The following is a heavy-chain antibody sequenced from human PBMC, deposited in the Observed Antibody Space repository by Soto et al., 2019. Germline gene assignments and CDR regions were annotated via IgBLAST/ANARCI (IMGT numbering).Heavy chain of an antibody. CDR2: IYYIGTT. J-gene: IGHJ5*02. CDR1: GDSISSSSYF. V-gene: IGHV4-39*01. CDR3: ARSGSWSFNS. D-gene: IGHD6-13*01. Sequence: QLLLQESGPGLVKPSETLSLTCTVTGDSISSSSYFWGWIRQPPGKGLEWIASIYYIGTTYYSPSLQSRVTISVATSTDQFSLEVTSVTAADTAIYYCARSGSWSFNSWGRGTLVTVSS.